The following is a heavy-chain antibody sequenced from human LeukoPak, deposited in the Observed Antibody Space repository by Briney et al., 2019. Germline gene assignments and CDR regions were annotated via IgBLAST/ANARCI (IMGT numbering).Heavy chain of an antibody. D-gene: IGHD6-19*01. V-gene: IGHV1-3*01. CDR3: AGPLSSGWPPLDY. CDR2: INAGNGNT. J-gene: IGHJ4*02. CDR1: GYTFTSYA. Sequence: SVXXXCXASGYTFTSYAMHWVRQAPGQSLEWMGWINAGNGNTKYSQKFQGRVTITRDTSATTAYMELNSLRAEDTAVYYCAGPLSSGWPPLDYWGQGTLVTVSS.